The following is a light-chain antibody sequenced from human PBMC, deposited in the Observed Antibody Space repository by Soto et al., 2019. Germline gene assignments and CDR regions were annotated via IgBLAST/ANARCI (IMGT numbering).Light chain of an antibody. CDR1: ESVSRY. CDR3: QQRSNWPST. V-gene: IGKV3-11*01. J-gene: IGKJ4*01. Sequence: EIVLTQSPATLSLSPGNRATLSCRASESVSRYLAWYQQKPGQAPRLLIYDASNRATGIPARFSGSGSGTDFTLTITSLEPEDFAVYYCQQRSNWPSTFGGETKVEIK. CDR2: DAS.